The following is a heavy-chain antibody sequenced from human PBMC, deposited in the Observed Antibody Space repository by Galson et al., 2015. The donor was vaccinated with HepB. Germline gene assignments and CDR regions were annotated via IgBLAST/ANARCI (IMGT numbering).Heavy chain of an antibody. CDR1: GFTFTGYY. CDR3: ARLRYSFDAFDI. CDR2: INPNSGST. Sequence: SLKLSCTASGFTFTGYYMHWVRQAPGKGLEWMGWINPNSGSTNYAQKFKGRVTITRDTSISTVYMDMSSLRSDDTAVYYCARLRYSFDAFDIWGQGTMVTVSS. D-gene: IGHD5-18*01. V-gene: IGHV1-2*02. J-gene: IGHJ3*02.